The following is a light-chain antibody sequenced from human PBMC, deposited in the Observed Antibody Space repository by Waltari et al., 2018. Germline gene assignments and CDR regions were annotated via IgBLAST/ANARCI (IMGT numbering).Light chain of an antibody. V-gene: IGLV3-21*02. CDR2: DDG. CDR3: QVWDSGSDHYV. Sequence: SYVLTQPPSVSVAPGQTARITCDGNKLGSKNVHWYQKKPGQAPVLVVYDDGDRPSGIPERFSGSNSGNTATLTISRVDAGDEADYYCQVWDSGSDHYVFGTVTKVTVL. J-gene: IGLJ1*01. CDR1: KLGSKN.